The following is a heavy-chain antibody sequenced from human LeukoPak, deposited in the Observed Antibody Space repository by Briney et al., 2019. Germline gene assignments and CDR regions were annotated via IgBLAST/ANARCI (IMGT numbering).Heavy chain of an antibody. V-gene: IGHV1-2*02. J-gene: IGHJ4*02. D-gene: IGHD1-26*01. CDR1: GYTFTGYY. CDR3: ARVLSRIVGDYFDY. CDR2: INPNSGGT. Sequence: ASVKVSCKASGYTFTGYYMHWVRQAPGQGLEWMGWINPNSGGTNYAQKFQGRVTMTRDTSISTAYMELSRLRSDDTALYYCARVLSRIVGDYFDYWGQGTLVTVSS.